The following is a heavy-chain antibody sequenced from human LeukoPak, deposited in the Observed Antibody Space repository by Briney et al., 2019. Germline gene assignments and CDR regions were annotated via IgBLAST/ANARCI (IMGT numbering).Heavy chain of an antibody. CDR2: IYYSGST. J-gene: IGHJ4*02. CDR1: GGSISSYY. Sequence: SETLSLTCTVSGGSISSYYWSWLRQPPGKGLEWIGYIYYSGSTNYNPSLKSRVTISVDTSKNQFSLKLSSVTAADTAVYYCARDRQDNYYGSGSLGYWGQGTLVTVSS. V-gene: IGHV4-59*01. CDR3: ARDRQDNYYGSGSLGY. D-gene: IGHD3-10*01.